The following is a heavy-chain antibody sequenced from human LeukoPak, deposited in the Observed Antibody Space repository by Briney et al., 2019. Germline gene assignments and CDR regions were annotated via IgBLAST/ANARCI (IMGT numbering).Heavy chain of an antibody. CDR3: ARATMVRGVQYYFDY. Sequence: GSSVKVSCKASGGTFSSYAISWVRQAPGQGLEWMGGIIPIFGTANYAQKFQGRVTITTDESTSTAYMELSSLRSEDTAVYYCARATMVRGVQYYFDYWGQGTLVTVSS. D-gene: IGHD3-10*01. V-gene: IGHV1-69*05. J-gene: IGHJ4*02. CDR2: IIPIFGTA. CDR1: GGTFSSYA.